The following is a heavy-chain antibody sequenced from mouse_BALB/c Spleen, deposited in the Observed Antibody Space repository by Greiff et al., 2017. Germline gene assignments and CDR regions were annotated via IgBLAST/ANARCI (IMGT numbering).Heavy chain of an antibody. V-gene: IGHV5-9*03. CDR3: AISLYGNSRYYAMDY. D-gene: IGHD2-10*02. CDR2: ISSGGGNT. J-gene: IGHJ4*01. Sequence: EVKLVESGGGLVKPGGSLKLSCAASGFTFSSYTMSWVRQTPEKRLEWVATISSGGGNTYYPDSVKGRFTISRDNAKNNLYLQMSSLRSEDTALYYCAISLYGNSRYYAMDYWGQGTSVTVSS. CDR1: GFTFSSYT.